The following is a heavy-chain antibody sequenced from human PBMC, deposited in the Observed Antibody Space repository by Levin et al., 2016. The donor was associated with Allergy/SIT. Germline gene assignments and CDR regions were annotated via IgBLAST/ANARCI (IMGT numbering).Heavy chain of an antibody. J-gene: IGHJ4*02. Sequence: SETLSLTCTVSGGSISSGSYYWSWIRQPAGKGLEWIGRIYTSGSTNYNPSLKSRVTISVDTSKNQFSLKLSSVTAADTAVYYCARAEDGDYGYWGQGTLATVSS. CDR3: ARAEDGDYGY. V-gene: IGHV4-61*02. D-gene: IGHD4-17*01. CDR1: GGSISSGSYY. CDR2: IYTSGST.